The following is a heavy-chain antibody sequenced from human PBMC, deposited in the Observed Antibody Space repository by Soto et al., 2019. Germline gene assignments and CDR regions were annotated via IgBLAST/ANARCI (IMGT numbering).Heavy chain of an antibody. J-gene: IGHJ4*02. D-gene: IGHD4-17*01. CDR3: AGVVGTTVTTYYLDY. V-gene: IGHV4-59*01. CDR1: GGSISSYY. CDR2: IYYSGST. Sequence: PSETLSLTCTVSGGSISSYYWSWIRQPPGKGLEWIGYIYYSGSTNYNPSLKSRVTISVDTSKNQFSLKLSSVTAADTAVYYCAGVVGTTVTTYYLDYWGQGTLVTVSS.